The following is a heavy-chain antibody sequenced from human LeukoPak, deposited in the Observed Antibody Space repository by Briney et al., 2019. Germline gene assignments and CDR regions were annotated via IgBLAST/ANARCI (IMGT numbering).Heavy chain of an antibody. CDR2: IYHSGST. J-gene: IGHJ3*02. D-gene: IGHD3-22*01. Sequence: SETLSLTCTVSGYSISSGYYWGWIRQPPGKGLEWIGSIYHSGSTYYNPSLNSRVTISLDTSKNQFSLKVNSVTAADTAVYYCARRPARVTMIRAAFDIWGQGTMVTVSS. V-gene: IGHV4-38-2*02. CDR3: ARRPARVTMIRAAFDI. CDR1: GYSISSGYY.